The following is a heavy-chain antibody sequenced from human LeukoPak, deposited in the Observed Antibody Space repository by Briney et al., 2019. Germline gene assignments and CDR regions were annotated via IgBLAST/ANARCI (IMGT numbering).Heavy chain of an antibody. J-gene: IGHJ4*02. CDR2: ISYDGSNK. CDR1: GFTFSSSG. V-gene: IGHV3-30*03. CDR3: ASSRYGFCSSTSCYVLSY. Sequence: GGSLRLSCAASGFTFSSSGMHWVRQAPGKGLEWVAVISYDGSNKDYADSVKGRFTISRDNSKNTLYLQVNRLTADDTAIYYCASSRYGFCSSTSCYVLSYWGQGTLVTVSS. D-gene: IGHD2-2*01.